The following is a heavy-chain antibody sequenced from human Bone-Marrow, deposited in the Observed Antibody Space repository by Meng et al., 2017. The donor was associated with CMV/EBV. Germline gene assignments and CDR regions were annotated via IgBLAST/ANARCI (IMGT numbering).Heavy chain of an antibody. Sequence: ASVKVSCKASGYTFTGYYMHWVRQAPGQGLEWMGWINPNSGGTNYAQKFQGRVTMTRDTSISTAYMELSRLRSDDTAVYSCVRGGVWGCVVVPDYGMDVWGQGTTVTVSS. V-gene: IGHV1-2*02. CDR1: GYTFTGYY. D-gene: IGHD2-2*01. J-gene: IGHJ6*02. CDR3: VRGGVWGCVVVPDYGMDV. CDR2: INPNSGGT.